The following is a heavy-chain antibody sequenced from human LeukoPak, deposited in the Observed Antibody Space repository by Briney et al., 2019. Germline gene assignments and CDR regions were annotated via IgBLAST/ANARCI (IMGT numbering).Heavy chain of an antibody. J-gene: IGHJ4*02. CDR2: INPADGGT. Sequence: GASVKVSCKASGFSFTAYAIHWVRQAPGQRLEWMGWINPADGGTRYSQKFQGRVSITRDTSATTAYMELSSLRSGDTAVYYCARRLKGSFGNPFDYWGQGTLVTVSS. CDR1: GFSFTAYA. V-gene: IGHV1-3*01. D-gene: IGHD4-23*01. CDR3: ARRLKGSFGNPFDY.